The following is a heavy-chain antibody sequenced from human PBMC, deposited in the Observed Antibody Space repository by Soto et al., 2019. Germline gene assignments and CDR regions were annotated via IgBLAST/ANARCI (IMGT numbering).Heavy chain of an antibody. D-gene: IGHD3-3*01. Sequence: PSETLSLTCTVSGGSISSGDYYWSWIRQPPGKGLEWIGYIYYSGSTYYNPSLKSRVTISVDTSKNQFSLKLSSVTAADTAVYYCARVTPVLRFLEWLSPDAFDIWGQGTMVTVSS. J-gene: IGHJ3*02. V-gene: IGHV4-30-4*01. CDR1: GGSISSGDYY. CDR3: ARVTPVLRFLEWLSPDAFDI. CDR2: IYYSGST.